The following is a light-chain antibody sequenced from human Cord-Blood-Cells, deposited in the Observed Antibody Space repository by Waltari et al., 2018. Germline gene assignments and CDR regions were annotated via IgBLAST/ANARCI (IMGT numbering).Light chain of an antibody. CDR2: AAS. CDR1: QSISSY. Sequence: DIQMTKSPSSLSASVGDRVTITCRASQSISSYLNWYQQKPGKAPKLLIYAASSLQSGVPSRFSGSGSGTDFTLTISSLQPEDFATYDCQQSYSTPLLTFGGGTKVEIK. J-gene: IGKJ4*01. V-gene: IGKV1-39*01. CDR3: QQSYSTPLLT.